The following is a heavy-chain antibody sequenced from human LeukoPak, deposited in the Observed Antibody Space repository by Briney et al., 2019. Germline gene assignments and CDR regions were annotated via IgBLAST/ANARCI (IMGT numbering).Heavy chain of an antibody. V-gene: IGHV3-53*01. CDR2: IYGGGST. J-gene: IGHJ4*02. CDR3: AKDYAVGSIDY. Sequence: PGGSLRLSCAASGFTVSSMYMSWVRQAPGKGLEWVSVIYGGGSTFYADSVKGRFTISRDNSKNTLYLQMNSLRAEDTAVYYCAKDYAVGSIDYWGQGTLVTVSS. D-gene: IGHD3-16*01. CDR1: GFTVSSMY.